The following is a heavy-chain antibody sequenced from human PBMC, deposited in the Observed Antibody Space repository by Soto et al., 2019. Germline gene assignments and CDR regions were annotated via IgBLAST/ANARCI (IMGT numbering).Heavy chain of an antibody. CDR2: IYHSGST. J-gene: IGHJ3*02. CDR3: ATGDYAGHNAFDI. CDR1: GGSISSGGYY. Sequence: QVQLQESGPGLVKPSQTLSLTCTVSGGSISSGGYYWSWIRQHPGKGLEWIGYIYHSGSTYYNPSLKSRVTISVETSKNQCSLKLSSVTAADTAVYYCATGDYAGHNAFDIWGQGTMVTVSS. V-gene: IGHV4-31*03. D-gene: IGHD4-17*01.